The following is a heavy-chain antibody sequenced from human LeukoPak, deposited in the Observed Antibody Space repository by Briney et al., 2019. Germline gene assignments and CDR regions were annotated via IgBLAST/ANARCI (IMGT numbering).Heavy chain of an antibody. CDR3: ARQPYNGGQSLDY. CDR1: GDSISTFY. D-gene: IGHD2-8*01. Sequence: PSETLSLTCTVSGDSISTFYWSWIWQPPGKGLEWIGYIYYSGSIIFYPSLKSRVTISLDTFKSLFTLKLRSLTASDTAVYYCARQPYNGGQSLDYWGQGTLVTVSS. J-gene: IGHJ4*02. V-gene: IGHV4-59*08. CDR2: IYYSGSI.